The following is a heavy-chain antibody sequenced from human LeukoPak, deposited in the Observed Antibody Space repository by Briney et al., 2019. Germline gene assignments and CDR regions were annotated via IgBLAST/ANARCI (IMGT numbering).Heavy chain of an antibody. CDR3: ARDGPAQMVDFDY. CDR2: IHPNNGAT. V-gene: IGHV1-2*02. D-gene: IGHD3-10*01. Sequence: RQAPGKGLEWVGWIHPNNGATLYAQKFQARVAMTTDTSISTAYMELSRLRPDDTAMYYCARDGPAQMVDFDYWGQGTLVTVSS. J-gene: IGHJ4*02.